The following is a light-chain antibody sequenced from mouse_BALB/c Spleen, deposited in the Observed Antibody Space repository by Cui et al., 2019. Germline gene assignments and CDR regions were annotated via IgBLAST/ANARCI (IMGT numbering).Light chain of an antibody. CDR3: VQYAQLPYT. CDR1: QGISSN. J-gene: IGKJ2*01. V-gene: IGKV14-100*01. CDR2: HGT. Sequence: DILLTQSPSSMSVSLGDTVSITCHASQGISSNIGWLQQKPGKSFKGLIYHGTNFEDGVPSRFSGSGSGADYSLTISSLESEDFADYYCVQYAQLPYTFGGGTKLEIK.